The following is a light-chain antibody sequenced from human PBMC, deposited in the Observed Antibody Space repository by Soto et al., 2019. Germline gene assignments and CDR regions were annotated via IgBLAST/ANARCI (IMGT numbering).Light chain of an antibody. V-gene: IGKV3-20*01. Sequence: EIVWTQSQGTLSWSPGERATLSCRAGQSVSSSYLAWYQQKPGQTPRLLIYGASSRATGIPDRFNGSGSGTDFTLTISRLEPEDFSAYYCQQYGSSPYTFGQGTNLDI. J-gene: IGKJ2*01. CDR2: GAS. CDR3: QQYGSSPYT. CDR1: QSVSSSY.